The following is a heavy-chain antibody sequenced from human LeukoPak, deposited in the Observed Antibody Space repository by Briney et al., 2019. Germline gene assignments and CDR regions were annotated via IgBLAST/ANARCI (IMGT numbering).Heavy chain of an antibody. Sequence: SETLSLTCTVSGGSISSYYWSWIRQPPGKGLEWIGYIYYSGSTNYNPSLKSRVTISVDTSKNQFSLKLSSATAADTAVYYCARYSSGWYAYYFDYWGQGTLVTVSS. CDR2: IYYSGST. CDR1: GGSISSYY. CDR3: ARYSSGWYAYYFDY. D-gene: IGHD6-19*01. J-gene: IGHJ4*02. V-gene: IGHV4-59*01.